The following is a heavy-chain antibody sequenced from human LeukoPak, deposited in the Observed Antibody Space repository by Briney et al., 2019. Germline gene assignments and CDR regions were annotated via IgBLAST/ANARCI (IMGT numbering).Heavy chain of an antibody. V-gene: IGHV4-39*07. J-gene: IGHJ6*03. CDR3: ARASYRSRGYHYYLDV. Sequence: SETLPLTCSAASGSINSSSYYWGCLRQPPGKGLEGIGTIYYSGYTYYNPSLKRRLTISVDTSNNQFSLKLTSATAADTALYYCARASYRSRGYHYYLDVWRKGTTVTVPS. D-gene: IGHD4-11*01. CDR1: SGSINSSSYY. CDR2: IYYSGYT.